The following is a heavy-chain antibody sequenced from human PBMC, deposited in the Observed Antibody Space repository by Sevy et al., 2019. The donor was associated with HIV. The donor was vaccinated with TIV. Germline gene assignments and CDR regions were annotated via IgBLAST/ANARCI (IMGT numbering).Heavy chain of an antibody. CDR2: ISYHGRDK. J-gene: IGHJ6*02. CDR1: GIIFTSSG. D-gene: IGHD3-9*01. CDR3: AKDFTGYNGMDV. V-gene: IGHV3-30*18. Sequence: GGSLRLSCVVSGIIFTSSGMHWVRQAPGKGLEWVAVISYHGRDKFYANSGKGRFTISRDNSKNILYLQMNGLRIEDTAVYYCAKDFTGYNGMDVWGQGTMVTVSS.